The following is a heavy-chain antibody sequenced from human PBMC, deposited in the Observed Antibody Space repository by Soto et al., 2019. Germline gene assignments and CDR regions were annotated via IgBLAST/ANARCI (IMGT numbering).Heavy chain of an antibody. D-gene: IGHD3-16*01. CDR3: ARDVSLNYYDGTFSYYAMDV. CDR2: ISAYNGNT. CDR1: GYTFTSYG. Sequence: ASVKVSCKASGYTFTSYGISWVRQAPGQGLEWMGWISAYNGNTNYAQKLQGRVTMTTDTSTSTAYMELRSLRADDTAVYYCARDVSLNYYDGTFSYYAMDVWGQGTTVTVSS. J-gene: IGHJ6*02. V-gene: IGHV1-18*04.